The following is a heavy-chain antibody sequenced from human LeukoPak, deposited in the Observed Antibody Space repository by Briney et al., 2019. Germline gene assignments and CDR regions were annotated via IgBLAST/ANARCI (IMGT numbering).Heavy chain of an antibody. CDR1: GGSISSSSYY. J-gene: IGHJ5*02. CDR3: AREIGMSWTAAGGKGFDP. D-gene: IGHD6-13*01. CDR2: INHSGST. Sequence: SETLSLTCTVSGGSISSSSYYWGWLRQPPGKGLEWTGEINHSGSTNYNPSLKSRVTISVDTSKNQFSLKLSSVTAADTAVYYCAREIGMSWTAAGGKGFDPWGQGTLVTVSS. V-gene: IGHV4-39*07.